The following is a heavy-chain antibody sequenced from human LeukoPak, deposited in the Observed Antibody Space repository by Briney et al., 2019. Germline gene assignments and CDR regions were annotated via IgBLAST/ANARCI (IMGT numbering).Heavy chain of an antibody. Sequence: ASVKVSCKASGYTFTSYAMHWVRQAPGQRLEWMGWINVGNGNTKYSQKFQGRVTFTRDTSASTAYMELSSLRSEDTAVYYCARDAMATAFWGQGTLVTVSS. CDR2: INVGNGNT. CDR1: GYTFTSYA. V-gene: IGHV1-3*01. D-gene: IGHD5-24*01. J-gene: IGHJ4*02. CDR3: ARDAMATAF.